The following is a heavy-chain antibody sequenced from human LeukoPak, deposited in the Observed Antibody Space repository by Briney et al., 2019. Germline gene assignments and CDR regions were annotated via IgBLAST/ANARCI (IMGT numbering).Heavy chain of an antibody. J-gene: IGHJ4*02. CDR3: AHISSSWPDY. D-gene: IGHD6-13*01. CDR2: ISGSGGST. Sequence: QPGRSLRLSCAASGFTFSNYGMHWVRQAPGKGLEWVSAISGSGGSTYYADSVKGRFTISRDNSKNTLYLQMNSLRAEDTAVYYCAHISSSWPDYWGQGTLVTVSS. CDR1: GFTFSNYG. V-gene: IGHV3-23*01.